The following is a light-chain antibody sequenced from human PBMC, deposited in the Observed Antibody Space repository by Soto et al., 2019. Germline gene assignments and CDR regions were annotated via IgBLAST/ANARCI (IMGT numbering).Light chain of an antibody. J-gene: IGKJ5*01. V-gene: IGKV3-11*01. CDR2: DAS. Sequence: ENVLTQSPAILSLSPGDTATLSCRASQSVGRYLAWYQQKPGQAPRLVIYDASNRATGVPDRFSGSGSGTDFTLSISNLEPADFAIYYCQQRNNWPPITFGQGTR. CDR3: QQRNNWPPIT. CDR1: QSVGRY.